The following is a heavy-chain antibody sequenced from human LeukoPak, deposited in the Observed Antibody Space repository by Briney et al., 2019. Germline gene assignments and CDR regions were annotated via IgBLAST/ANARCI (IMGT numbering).Heavy chain of an antibody. V-gene: IGHV3-49*03. J-gene: IGHJ4*02. CDR3: TRGTIFGVVMPDY. CDR2: IRSKAYGGTT. Sequence: GGSLRLSCTASGFTFGDYAMSWFRQAPGKGLEWVGFIRSKAYGGTTEYAGSVKGRFTISRDDSKSIAYLQMNSLKTEDTAVYYCTRGTIFGVVMPDYWGQGTLVTVSS. CDR1: GFTFGDYA. D-gene: IGHD3-3*01.